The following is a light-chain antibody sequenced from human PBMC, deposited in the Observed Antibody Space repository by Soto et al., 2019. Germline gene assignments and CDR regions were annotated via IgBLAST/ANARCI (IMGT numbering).Light chain of an antibody. V-gene: IGKV1-17*01. CDR3: LQHNDYPPT. Sequence: DIQMTQSPSSLSASVGDRVTITCRASQDIRNELGWFQQKPGKAPKRLIYIAASLQSGVPSRFRGSGSGTEFTLTLSSLQPEEYATYYCLQHNDYPPTFGQGTKVEI. CDR2: IAA. J-gene: IGKJ1*01. CDR1: QDIRNE.